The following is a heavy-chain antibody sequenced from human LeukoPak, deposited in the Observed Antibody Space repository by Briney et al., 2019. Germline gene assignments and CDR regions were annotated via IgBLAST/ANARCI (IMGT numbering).Heavy chain of an antibody. CDR3: ARDWNGPVDY. V-gene: IGHV4-38-2*02. J-gene: IGHJ4*02. D-gene: IGHD3-3*01. CDR1: GYSISSGYY. CDR2: IYHSGST. Sequence: SETLSLTCTVSGYSISSGYYWGWIRQPPGKGLEWIGSIYHSGSTYYNPSLKSRVTISVDTSKNQFSLKLSSVTAADTAVYYCARDWNGPVDYWGQGTLVTVSS.